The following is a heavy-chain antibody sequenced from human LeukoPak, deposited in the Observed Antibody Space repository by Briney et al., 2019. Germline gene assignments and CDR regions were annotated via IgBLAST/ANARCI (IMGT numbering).Heavy chain of an antibody. CDR3: AKDFWSGYYVGYFDY. J-gene: IGHJ4*02. CDR1: GFTFSSYA. CDR2: ISDRGDST. V-gene: IGHV3-23*01. D-gene: IGHD3-3*01. Sequence: GGSLRLSCAASGFTFSSYAMSWVRQAPGKGLEWVSAISDRGDSTYYADSVKGRFTISRDNSKNTLYLQMNSLRAEDTAVYYCAKDFWSGYYVGYFDYWGQGTLVTVSS.